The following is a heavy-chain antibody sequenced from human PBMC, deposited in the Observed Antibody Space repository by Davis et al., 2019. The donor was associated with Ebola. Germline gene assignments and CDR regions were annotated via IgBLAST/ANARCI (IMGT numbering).Heavy chain of an antibody. D-gene: IGHD6-19*01. J-gene: IGHJ4*02. Sequence: GGSLRLSCAASGFTFSTYAMTWVRQAPGRGLEWVSTIRPSATRTYYTDSVKGRFTISRDDSKTTLYLQMNSLRADDTAIYFCGREDGGSGWYTVDYWGQGTLVTVSS. CDR2: IRPSATRT. CDR3: GREDGGSGWYTVDY. V-gene: IGHV3-23*01. CDR1: GFTFSTYA.